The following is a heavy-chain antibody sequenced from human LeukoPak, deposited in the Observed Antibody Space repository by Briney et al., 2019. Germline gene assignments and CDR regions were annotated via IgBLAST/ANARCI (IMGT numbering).Heavy chain of an antibody. Sequence: ASVKVSCKASGYTFTGYYMHWVRQAPGQGLEWMGWINPNSGGTNYAQKFQGRVTMTRDTSISTAYMELSRLRSDDTAVYYCARAPMVRGVIIIFRSYYYMDVWGKGTTVTVSS. CDR3: ARAPMVRGVIIIFRSYYYMDV. CDR2: INPNSGGT. D-gene: IGHD3-10*01. CDR1: GYTFTGYY. V-gene: IGHV1-2*02. J-gene: IGHJ6*03.